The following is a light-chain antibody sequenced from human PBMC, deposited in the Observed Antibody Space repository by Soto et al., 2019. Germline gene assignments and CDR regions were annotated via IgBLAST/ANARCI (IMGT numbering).Light chain of an antibody. V-gene: IGKV1-5*01. CDR1: QSISSW. J-gene: IGKJ1*01. CDR2: DAS. CDR3: QQYNNWPLT. Sequence: DIQIPQSPSTLSASVGDRVTSNCRASQSISSWLAWYQQKPGKAPKLLIYDASSLESGVPSRFSGSGSGTEFTLTISSLQSEDFAVYSCQQYNNWPLTFGQGTKVDIK.